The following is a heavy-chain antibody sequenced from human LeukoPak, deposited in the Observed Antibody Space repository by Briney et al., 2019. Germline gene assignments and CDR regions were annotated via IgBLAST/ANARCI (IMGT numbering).Heavy chain of an antibody. D-gene: IGHD2-15*01. CDR2: IYYTGST. J-gene: IGHJ4*02. V-gene: IGHV4-59*01. CDR1: GGSITSYY. CDR3: ARVGGPYCSGGSCWDY. Sequence: SETLSLTCSVSGGSITSYYWSWIRQPPGKGLEWIGYIYYTGSTNYNPSLKSRVTISVDTSKNQFSLKVKSVTAADTAVYYCARVGGPYCSGGSCWDYWGQGTLATVSS.